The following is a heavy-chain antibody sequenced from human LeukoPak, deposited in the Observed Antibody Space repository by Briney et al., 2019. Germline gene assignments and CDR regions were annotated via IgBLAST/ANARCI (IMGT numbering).Heavy chain of an antibody. J-gene: IGHJ4*02. D-gene: IGHD3-22*01. V-gene: IGHV3-49*03. CDR1: GFTFGDYA. Sequence: PGGSLRLSCTASGFTFGDYAMSWFRQATGKGLECVGFIRSKAYGGTTEYAASVKGRFTISRDDSKSIAYLQMNSLKTEDTAVYYCTPQYYYEFDYCGQGTLVTVSS. CDR2: IRSKAYGGTT. CDR3: TPQYYYEFDY.